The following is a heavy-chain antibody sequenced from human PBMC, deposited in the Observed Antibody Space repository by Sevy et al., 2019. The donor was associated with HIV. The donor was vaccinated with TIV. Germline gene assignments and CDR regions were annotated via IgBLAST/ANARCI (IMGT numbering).Heavy chain of an antibody. CDR1: GFTFSNYI. J-gene: IGHJ3*02. D-gene: IGHD5-18*01. Sequence: GGSLRLSCAASGFTFSNYIINWVRQAPGKGLEWVSSISNSGTYIYYADSVKGRFTISRDNAKNSLYLQMNSLRAEDTAVYYCARYEEDTTLVNAFDIWGQGTTVTVSS. CDR3: ARYEEDTTLVNAFDI. V-gene: IGHV3-21*01. CDR2: ISNSGTYI.